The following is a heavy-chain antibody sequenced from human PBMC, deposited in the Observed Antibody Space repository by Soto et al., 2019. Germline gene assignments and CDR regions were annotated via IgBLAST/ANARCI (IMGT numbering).Heavy chain of an antibody. CDR1: GYTFTSYA. J-gene: IGHJ5*02. Sequence: RASVKVSCKASGYTFTSYAMHWVRQAPGQRLEWMGWINAGNSNTKYSQKFQGRVTITKSTSASTAYMELSSLRSEDTAVYYCARGPLRNWFDPWGQGTLVTVSS. V-gene: IGHV1-3*01. CDR3: ARGPLRNWFDP. CDR2: INAGNSNT.